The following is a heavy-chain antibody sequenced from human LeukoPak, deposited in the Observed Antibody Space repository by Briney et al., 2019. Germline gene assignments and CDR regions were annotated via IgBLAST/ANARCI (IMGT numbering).Heavy chain of an antibody. J-gene: IGHJ3*01. CDR3: AKAFTRVTISAGFDL. CDR1: GFTFSSYA. CDR2: ISASSGVI. Sequence: GGSLRLSCAASGFTFSSYAMSWVRQAPGKGLEWVSVISASSGVIHYADSVKGRFTISRDNSKNTLYLQMNSLRVEDTAAYYCAKAFTRVTISAGFDLWGQGTVVTVSS. V-gene: IGHV3-23*01. D-gene: IGHD3-3*02.